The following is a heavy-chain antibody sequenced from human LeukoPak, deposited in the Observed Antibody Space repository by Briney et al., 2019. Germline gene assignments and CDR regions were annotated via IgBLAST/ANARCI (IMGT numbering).Heavy chain of an antibody. CDR2: IYSGGST. CDR1: GFTVSSNY. V-gene: IGHV3-53*01. CDR3: AKGAYDYIEMGYFDY. Sequence: GGSLRLSCAASGFTVSSNYMSWVRQAPGKGLEWVSVIYSGGSTYYADSVEGRFTISRDNSKNTLYLQMNSLRAEDTAVYYCAKGAYDYIEMGYFDYWGQGTLVTVSS. J-gene: IGHJ4*02. D-gene: IGHD5-12*01.